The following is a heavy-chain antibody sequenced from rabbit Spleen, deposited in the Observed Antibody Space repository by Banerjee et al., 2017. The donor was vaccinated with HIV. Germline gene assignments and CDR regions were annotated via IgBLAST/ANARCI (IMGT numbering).Heavy chain of an antibody. J-gene: IGHJ4*01. Sequence: QEQLEESGGDLVKPEGSLTLTCTASGFTLSSSYWMCWVRQAPGKGLEWIGCIYTDGSGSTAYASWAKGRFTISKTSATTVTLQMTSLTAADTATYFCARGSAAMTMVITGYYLGLWGPGTLVTVS. V-gene: IGHV1S45*01. CDR3: ARGSAAMTMVITGYYLGL. D-gene: IGHD2-1*01. CDR1: GFTLSSSYW. CDR2: IYTDGSGST.